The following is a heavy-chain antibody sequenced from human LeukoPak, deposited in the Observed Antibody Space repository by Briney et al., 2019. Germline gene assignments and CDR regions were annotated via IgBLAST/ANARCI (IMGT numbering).Heavy chain of an antibody. D-gene: IGHD6-6*01. CDR1: GGSISSGGYS. V-gene: IGHV4-30-2*03. CDR2: IYYSGST. Sequence: PSQTLSLTCAVSGGSISSGGYSWSWIRQPPGKGLEWIGSIYYSGSTYYNPSLKSRVTISVDTSKNQFSLKLSSVTAADTAVYYCARTRGAARHLYWGQGTLVTVSS. CDR3: ARTRGAARHLY. J-gene: IGHJ4*02.